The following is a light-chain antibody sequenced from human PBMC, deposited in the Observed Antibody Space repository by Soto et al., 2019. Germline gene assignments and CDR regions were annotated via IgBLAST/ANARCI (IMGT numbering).Light chain of an antibody. CDR3: SSYAGSNNPYV. Sequence: SGPTYSPPWSASPGQTVTISCTGTSSYVGGYNYVSWYQQHPGKAPKLMIYEVSKRPSGVPDRFSGSKSGNTASLTVSGLQAEDEADYYCSSYAGSNNPYVFGTGTKVTVL. V-gene: IGLV2-8*01. J-gene: IGLJ1*01. CDR1: SSYVGGYNY. CDR2: EVS.